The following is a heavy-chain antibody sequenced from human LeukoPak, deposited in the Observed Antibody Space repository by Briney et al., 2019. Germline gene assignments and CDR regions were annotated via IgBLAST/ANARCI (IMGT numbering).Heavy chain of an antibody. Sequence: HSGGSLRLSCAASGFTFDGYAMQWVRQAPGKGLEWVSLISGTGGSTYYADSVKGRFTISRDNSKNSLYLQMNSLRTEDTALYYCAKHFGRGSYSTFDIWAKGQWSPSLQ. D-gene: IGHD1-26*01. J-gene: IGHJ3*02. CDR3: AKHFGRGSYSTFDI. V-gene: IGHV3-43*02. CDR1: GFTFDGYA. CDR2: ISGTGGST.